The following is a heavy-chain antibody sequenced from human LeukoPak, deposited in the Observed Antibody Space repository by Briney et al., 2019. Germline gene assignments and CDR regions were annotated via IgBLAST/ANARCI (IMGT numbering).Heavy chain of an antibody. D-gene: IGHD3-22*01. J-gene: IGHJ4*02. CDR2: INPSGGNT. Sequence: ASVKVSCKASGYTFTSNYIHWVRQAPGQGLEWMGIINPSGGNTNYAQKFQGRVTMTTDTSTTTMYMELSSLRSEDMAVYYCARADSADYYDSGGSIDYWGQGTLVTVSS. CDR1: GYTFTSNY. V-gene: IGHV1-46*01. CDR3: ARADSADYYDSGGSIDY.